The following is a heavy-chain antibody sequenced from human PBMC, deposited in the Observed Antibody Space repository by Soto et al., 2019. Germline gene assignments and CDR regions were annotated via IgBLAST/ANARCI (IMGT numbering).Heavy chain of an antibody. CDR1: GYSFTSYW. CDR3: ARLGGDSSSWFTKTIGVMEYGMDV. V-gene: IGHV5-51*01. J-gene: IGHJ6*02. CDR2: IYPGDSDT. Sequence: PGESLQISCKGSGYSFTSYWIGWVRQMPGKGLEGMGIIYPGDSDTRYSPYFQGQVTISADKSISTAYLQWSSLKASDTAMYYCARLGGDSSSWFTKTIGVMEYGMDVWGQGTTVTVSS. D-gene: IGHD6-13*01.